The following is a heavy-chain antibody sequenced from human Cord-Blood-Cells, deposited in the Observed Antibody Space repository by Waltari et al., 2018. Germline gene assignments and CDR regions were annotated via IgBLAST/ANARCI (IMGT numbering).Heavy chain of an antibody. CDR1: GFTFSSYG. V-gene: IGHV3-33*01. Sequence: QVQLVESGGGVVQPGRSLRLSCAASGFTFSSYGMHWVRQAPGKGLEWVAVIWYDGSNKYYAYSVKGRFTISRDNSKNTLYLQMNSLRAEDTAVYYCAREVLGGAFGAFDIWGQGTMVTVSS. J-gene: IGHJ3*02. D-gene: IGHD3-3*02. CDR3: AREVLGGAFGAFDI. CDR2: IWYDGSNK.